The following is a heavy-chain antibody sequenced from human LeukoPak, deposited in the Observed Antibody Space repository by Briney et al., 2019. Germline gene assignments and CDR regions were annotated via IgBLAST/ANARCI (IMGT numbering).Heavy chain of an antibody. D-gene: IGHD3-22*01. CDR3: ARDSSGYHFNDAFDI. CDR1: GYIFTTYW. Sequence: GESLKISCKGSGYIFTTYWIGWVRQMPGKGLEWMGIIYPGDSDTRYSPSFQGQVTISADKSISTAYLQWSSLKASDTAMYYCARDSSGYHFNDAFDIWGQGTMVTVSS. V-gene: IGHV5-51*01. CDR2: IYPGDSDT. J-gene: IGHJ3*02.